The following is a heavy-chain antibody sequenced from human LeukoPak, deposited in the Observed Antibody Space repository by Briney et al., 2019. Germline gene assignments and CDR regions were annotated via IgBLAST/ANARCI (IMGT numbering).Heavy chain of an antibody. CDR1: GFTFSSYW. CDR3: AKDPHSGSYRGGYYYYYMDV. Sequence: PGGSLRLSCAASGFTFSSYWMHWVRQAPGKGLVWVSRINSDGSSTSYADSVKGRFTISRDNAKNTLYLQMNSLRAEDTAVYYCAKDPHSGSYRGGYYYYYMDVWGKGTTVTVSS. D-gene: IGHD1-26*01. V-gene: IGHV3-74*01. CDR2: INSDGSST. J-gene: IGHJ6*03.